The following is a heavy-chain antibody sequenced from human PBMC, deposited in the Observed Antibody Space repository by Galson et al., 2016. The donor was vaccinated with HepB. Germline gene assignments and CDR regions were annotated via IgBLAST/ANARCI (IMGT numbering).Heavy chain of an antibody. J-gene: IGHJ3*02. D-gene: IGHD2-15*01. V-gene: IGHV3-74*01. CDR2: INADGTAT. CDR1: GFTFSSYW. CDR3: ARPGYCSGSSCYVPFDI. Sequence: LRLSCAASGFTFSSYWMYWVRQAPGKGLVWVSRINADGTATGYADSVKGRFTISRDDAKNTLYLQMNSLRAEDTAVYYCARPGYCSGSSCYVPFDIWGQGTMATVSS.